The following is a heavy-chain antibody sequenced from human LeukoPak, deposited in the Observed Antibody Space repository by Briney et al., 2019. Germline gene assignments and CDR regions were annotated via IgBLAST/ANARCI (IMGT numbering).Heavy chain of an antibody. J-gene: IGHJ4*02. CDR3: ARVDYTDEGWGY. CDR2: IDQDGSKK. CDR1: GFTFSRYW. V-gene: IGHV3-7*01. Sequence: GGSLRLSCATSGFTFSRYWMSWVRQAPGKGLEWVANIDQDGSKKNYVDSVRGRFTISRDDARNSLFLQMNSLRAEDTAMYYCARVDYTDEGWGYWGQGTLVTVSS. D-gene: IGHD4-11*01.